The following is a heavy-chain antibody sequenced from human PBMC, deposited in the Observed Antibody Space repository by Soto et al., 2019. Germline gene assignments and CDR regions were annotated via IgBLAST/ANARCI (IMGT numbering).Heavy chain of an antibody. D-gene: IGHD6-19*01. Sequence: GGSLRLSCTASGFTFSSYWRHWVRQAPGKGLVWVSHINSDGSTTNYADSVKGRFTISRDNAKNTLYLQMNSLRAEDTAVYYCAKDRSSGAYNWFDPWGQGILVTVSS. V-gene: IGHV3-74*01. J-gene: IGHJ5*02. CDR1: GFTFSSYW. CDR3: AKDRSSGAYNWFDP. CDR2: INSDGSTT.